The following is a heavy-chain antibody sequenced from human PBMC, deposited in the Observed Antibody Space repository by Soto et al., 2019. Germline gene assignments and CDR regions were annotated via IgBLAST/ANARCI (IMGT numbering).Heavy chain of an antibody. Sequence: QVHLVQSGAEVTKPGASVKVSCKASGYTFTNYGINWVRRDPGQGLEWMGWISAHSGDTKYVQRFRDRVSMTTDTSTTTAYLELSRHISDDTAVYYCASTITRTFMAPAHWGQRTLVTVAS. CDR3: ASTITRTFMAPAH. CDR2: ISAHSGDT. D-gene: IGHD3-3*02. CDR1: GYTFTNYG. J-gene: IGHJ4*02. V-gene: IGHV1-18*01.